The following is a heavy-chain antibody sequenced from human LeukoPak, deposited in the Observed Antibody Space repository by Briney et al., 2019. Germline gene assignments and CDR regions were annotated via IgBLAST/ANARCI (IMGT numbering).Heavy chain of an antibody. Sequence: PGRSLRLSCTTSGFTFGDYAMAWVRQTPGKGLECVGSIGSKTSGGTTEYPASVEGRFTISRDDSRGIAYLQMNSLKIEDTAVYYCIRWRGTSMLYYWGQGTLVTVSS. CDR2: IGSKTSGGTT. J-gene: IGHJ4*02. CDR1: GFTFGDYA. D-gene: IGHD2/OR15-2a*01. V-gene: IGHV3-49*04. CDR3: IRWRGTSMLYY.